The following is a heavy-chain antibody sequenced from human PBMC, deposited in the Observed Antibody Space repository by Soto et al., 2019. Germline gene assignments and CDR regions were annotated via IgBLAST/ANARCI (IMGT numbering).Heavy chain of an antibody. CDR3: ARAEYSSSWSPYYYYYGMDV. Sequence: GGSLRLSCSVSGLTFYIYAMHGFRQAPGKGLEWVAVVSYDGTKEYYADSVKGRFTISRDNSKSTLSLQMNSLRADDTAVYYCARAEYSSSWSPYYYYYGMDVWGQGTTVTVSS. D-gene: IGHD6-13*01. CDR1: GLTFYIYA. V-gene: IGHV3-30-3*02. CDR2: VSYDGTKE. J-gene: IGHJ6*02.